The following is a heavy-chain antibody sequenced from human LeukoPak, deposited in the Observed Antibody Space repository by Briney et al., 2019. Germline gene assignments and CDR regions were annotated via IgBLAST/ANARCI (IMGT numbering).Heavy chain of an antibody. CDR1: GGSIRSGGYY. V-gene: IGHV4-31*03. CDR2: IFHGGTT. D-gene: IGHD3-3*01. Sequence: SQTLSLTCTVSGGSIRSGGYYWTWVRQHPGNGLEWIGCIFHGGTTYYNPSLKGRLTISVDTSKSQFPLRLSSVTAADTAVYYCARSYYDFRTGYYSYYYMDVWGKGTTVTVSS. CDR3: ARSYYDFRTGYYSYYYMDV. J-gene: IGHJ6*03.